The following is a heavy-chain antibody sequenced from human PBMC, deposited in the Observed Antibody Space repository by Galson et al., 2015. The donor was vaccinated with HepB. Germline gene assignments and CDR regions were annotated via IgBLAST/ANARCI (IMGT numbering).Heavy chain of an antibody. CDR2: VYPGDSEI. V-gene: IGHV5-51*01. Sequence: QSGAEVKKPGEPLKISCKGSGYSFATYWIGWVRQRPGKGLECMGTVYPGDSEIRYSPSFQGQVTFSVDKSISTAYLQWSSLKASDTAKYYCARLGCGGGSCYRTYGMDVWGQGTTVIVSS. CDR1: GYSFATYW. CDR3: ARLGCGGGSCYRTYGMDV. J-gene: IGHJ6*02. D-gene: IGHD2-15*01.